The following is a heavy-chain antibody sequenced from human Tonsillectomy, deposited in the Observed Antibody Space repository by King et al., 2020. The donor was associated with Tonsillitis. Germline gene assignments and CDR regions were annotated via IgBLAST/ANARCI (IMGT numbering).Heavy chain of an antibody. Sequence: VQLVESGGGLVQPGGSLRLSCAASGFTFSSYAMSWVRQAPGKGLEWVSTLSGSGSSTYYADYVKGRLTISRDNSKNTLYLQMSSLRAEDTAVYYCSRASGGLSGSYPLNAFDVWGQGTMVTVS. CDR3: SRASGGLSGSYPLNAFDV. CDR1: GFTFSSYA. V-gene: IGHV3-23*04. J-gene: IGHJ3*01. D-gene: IGHD1-26*01. CDR2: LSGSGSST.